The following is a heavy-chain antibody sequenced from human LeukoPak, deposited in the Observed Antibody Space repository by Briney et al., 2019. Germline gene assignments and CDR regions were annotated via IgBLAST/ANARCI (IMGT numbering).Heavy chain of an antibody. V-gene: IGHV4-61*02. CDR2: IYTSGST. D-gene: IGHD3-10*01. Sequence: SQTLSLTCTVSGGSISSGSYYWSWIRQPAGKGLEWIGRIYTSGSTNYNPSLKSRVTISVDTSKNQFSLKLSSVTAADTAVYYCARGIPRGRFGELLRGYYFDYWGQGTLATVSS. CDR3: ARGIPRGRFGELLRGYYFDY. J-gene: IGHJ4*02. CDR1: GGSISSGSYY.